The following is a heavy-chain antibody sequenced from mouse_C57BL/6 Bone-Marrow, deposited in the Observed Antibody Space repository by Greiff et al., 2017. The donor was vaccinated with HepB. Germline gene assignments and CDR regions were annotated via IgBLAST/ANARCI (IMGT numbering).Heavy chain of an antibody. J-gene: IGHJ1*03. CDR1: GFTFSSYA. V-gene: IGHV5-9-1*02. CDR3: TRGYYGSSPWYFDV. Sequence: EVHLVESGEGLVKPGGSLKLSCAASGFTFSSYAMSWVRQTPEKRLEWVAYISSGGDYIYYADTVKGRFTISRDNARNTLYLQMSSLKSEDTAMYYCTRGYYGSSPWYFDVWGTGTTVTVSS. CDR2: ISSGGDYI. D-gene: IGHD1-1*01.